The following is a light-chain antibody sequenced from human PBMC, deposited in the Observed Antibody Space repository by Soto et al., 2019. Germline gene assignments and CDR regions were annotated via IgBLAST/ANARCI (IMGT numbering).Light chain of an antibody. CDR2: RVT. Sequence: QSVLTQPPSVSAAPGQKVTISCSGSSSNIGNNYVSWYQQHPGKAPKLLMFRVTERPSGVPDRFSGSKSGNTASLTVSGLQAEDEADYYCCAYAGINTVIFGGGTKLTVL. CDR1: SSNIGNNY. V-gene: IGLV2-11*02. CDR3: CAYAGINTVI. J-gene: IGLJ2*01.